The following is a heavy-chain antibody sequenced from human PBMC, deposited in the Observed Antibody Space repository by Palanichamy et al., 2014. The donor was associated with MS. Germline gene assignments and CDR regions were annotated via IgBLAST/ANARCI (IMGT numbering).Heavy chain of an antibody. J-gene: IGHJ4*02. D-gene: IGHD3-16*01. Sequence: VQLQGVGAHGLVKPSETLSLTCTVSGGSISSDYWSWIRQPPGKGLEWIGYIYNSGSTNYNSSLQSRVTMSLDTSKNQFSLKLSSVTAADTAAYYCARGGPSSKYFDYWGQGTLVTVSS. V-gene: IGHV4-59*01. CDR1: GGSISSDY. CDR2: IYNSGST. CDR3: ARGGPSSKYFDY.